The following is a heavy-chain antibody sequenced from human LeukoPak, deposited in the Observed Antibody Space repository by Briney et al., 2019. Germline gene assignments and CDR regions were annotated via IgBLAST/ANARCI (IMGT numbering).Heavy chain of an antibody. D-gene: IGHD3-10*01. Sequence: SETLSLTCTVSGGSISSYYWNWIRQPPGKGLEWIGYVYRSGSTNYNPSLKSRVTISVDTSKNQFSLKLNSVTAADTAVYYCAGAPFGRNGLFDYWGQGTLVTVSS. CDR2: VYRSGST. J-gene: IGHJ4*02. CDR1: GGSISSYY. V-gene: IGHV4-59*01. CDR3: AGAPFGRNGLFDY.